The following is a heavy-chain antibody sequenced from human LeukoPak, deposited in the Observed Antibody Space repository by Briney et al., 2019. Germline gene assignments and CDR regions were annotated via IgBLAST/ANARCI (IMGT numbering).Heavy chain of an antibody. CDR1: GGSISSYY. J-gene: IGHJ3*02. CDR2: IYTSGST. V-gene: IGHV4-4*07. D-gene: IGHD3-16*01. CDR3: VRARQFPYVWGNFRIRATFDI. Sequence: PSETLSLTCTVSGGSISSYYWSWIRQPAGKGLEWIGRIYTSGSTNYNPSLKSRISMSVETSNNQFSLKLTSVSAADTAVYYCVRARQFPYVWGNFRIRATFDIWGQGTMVTVSS.